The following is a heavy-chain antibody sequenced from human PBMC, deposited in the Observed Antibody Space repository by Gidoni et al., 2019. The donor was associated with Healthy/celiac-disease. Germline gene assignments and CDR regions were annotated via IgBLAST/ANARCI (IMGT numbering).Heavy chain of an antibody. J-gene: IGHJ4*02. CDR2: IIPIFGTA. D-gene: IGHD5-12*01. V-gene: IGHV1-69*01. Sequence: PGQGLEWMGGIIPIFGTANYAQKFQGRVTITADESTSTAYMELSSLRSEDTAVYYCARLYRGYDYYFDYWGQGTLVTVSS. CDR3: ARLYRGYDYYFDY.